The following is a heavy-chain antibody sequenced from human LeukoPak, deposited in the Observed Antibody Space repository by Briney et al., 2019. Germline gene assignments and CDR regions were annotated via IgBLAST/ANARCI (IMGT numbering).Heavy chain of an antibody. CDR3: ARDGGGGYGMDV. Sequence: PSETLSLTCAVYGGSFSGYYWSWIRQPPGKGLEWIGYIYYSGSTYYNPSLKSRVTISVDTSKNQFSLKLSSVTAADTAVYYCARDGGGGYGMDVWGQGTTVTVSS. CDR1: GGSFSGYY. CDR2: IYYSGST. J-gene: IGHJ6*02. V-gene: IGHV4-34*09. D-gene: IGHD2-21*01.